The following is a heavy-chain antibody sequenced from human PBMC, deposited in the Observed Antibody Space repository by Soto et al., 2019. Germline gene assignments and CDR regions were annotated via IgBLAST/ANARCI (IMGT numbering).Heavy chain of an antibody. CDR3: LAGETNYFDF. J-gene: IGHJ4*02. Sequence: EVQLVESGGGLVQPGGSLRLSCAGSGLTLSRYWMHWVRQGPGKGLVWVSRINSDGGTTTYADSVKGRFTISRDNAKNRVDLQMNSLRAEDTDVYDCLAGETNYFDFWGQGTLVTVSS. CDR2: INSDGGTT. CDR1: GLTLSRYW. D-gene: IGHD3-10*01. V-gene: IGHV3-74*01.